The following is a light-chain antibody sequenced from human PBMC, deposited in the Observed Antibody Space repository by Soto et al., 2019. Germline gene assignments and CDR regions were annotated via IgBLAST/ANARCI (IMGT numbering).Light chain of an antibody. Sequence: EIVMTQSPATLSVSPGEKATLSCRASQSVSNNLAWFQQKPGQVPRLLIYGASTRATGIPARFSGSGSGTEFTLTISSLQSEDFAVYYCQQYNNWPPLTFGGGTKVDIK. J-gene: IGKJ4*01. CDR2: GAS. CDR1: QSVSNN. CDR3: QQYNNWPPLT. V-gene: IGKV3-15*01.